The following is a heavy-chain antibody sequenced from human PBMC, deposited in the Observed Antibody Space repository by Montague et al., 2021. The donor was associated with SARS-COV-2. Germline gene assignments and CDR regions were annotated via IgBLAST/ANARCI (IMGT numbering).Heavy chain of an antibody. CDR2: ISSSSYI. D-gene: IGHD4-11*01. J-gene: IGHJ6*02. CDR3: ASELHPNYYYGMDV. Sequence: SLRLSFAASGFTFSSYSMNWVRQAPGKGLEWVSSISSSSYIYYADSVKGRFTISRDNAKNSLYLQMNSLRAEDTAVYYCASELHPNYYYGMDVWGQGTTVTVSS. V-gene: IGHV3-21*01. CDR1: GFTFSSYS.